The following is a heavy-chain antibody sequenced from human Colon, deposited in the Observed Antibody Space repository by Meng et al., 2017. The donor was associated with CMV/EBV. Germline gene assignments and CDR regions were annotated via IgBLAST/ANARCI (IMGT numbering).Heavy chain of an antibody. V-gene: IGHV3-66*01. D-gene: IGHD1-14*01. Sequence: EGEWVVSGGGWVQPGGCLRLSCEASGFTVSCRYMNWVRQAPGKTLEWVSLIYSATTTYYPDSVKGRLIVSRDKSKNAVCLQMNRLRGEDTAVSYCARDTKGATTTCPFDSWGQGTLVTVSS. J-gene: IGHJ4*02. CDR2: IYSATTT. CDR3: ARDTKGATTTCPFDS. CDR1: GFTVSCRY.